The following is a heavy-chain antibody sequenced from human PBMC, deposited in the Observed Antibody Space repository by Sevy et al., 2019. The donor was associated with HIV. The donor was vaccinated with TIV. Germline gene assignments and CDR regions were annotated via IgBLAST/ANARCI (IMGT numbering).Heavy chain of an antibody. Sequence: GGSLRLSCAASGFTLSSYWMSWVRQAPGKGLEWVANINQDGSAMDYVDSVKGRFTISRDNAKNSLYLQMNSLRADDTAIYYCARDLYSGSYHEDYWCQGTLVTVSS. D-gene: IGHD1-26*01. J-gene: IGHJ4*02. CDR3: ARDLYSGSYHEDY. CDR2: INQDGSAM. V-gene: IGHV3-7*01. CDR1: GFTLSSYW.